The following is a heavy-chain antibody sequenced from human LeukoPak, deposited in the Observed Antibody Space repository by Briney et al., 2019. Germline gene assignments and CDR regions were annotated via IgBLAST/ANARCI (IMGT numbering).Heavy chain of an antibody. J-gene: IGHJ4*02. V-gene: IGHV3-23*01. Sequence: GGSLRLSCVGSGFTFSSSVMSWVRRAPGKGLEWVSGISGSGGSTYYADSVKGRFTVSRDNSKSTLYLQVNSLTADDTAVYYCARETSSVHSNAGPPFDYWGQGTLVTVSS. CDR1: GFTFSSSV. CDR2: ISGSGGST. D-gene: IGHD2-15*01. CDR3: ARETSSVHSNAGPPFDY.